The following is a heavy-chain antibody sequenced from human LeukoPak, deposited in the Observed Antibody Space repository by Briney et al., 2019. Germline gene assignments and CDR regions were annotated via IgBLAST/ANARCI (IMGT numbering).Heavy chain of an antibody. V-gene: IGHV3-23*01. CDR3: AKVVAAAGITWFDP. CDR1: GFTFSSYT. J-gene: IGHJ5*02. Sequence: GGSLRLSCAASGFTFSSYTMSWVRQAPGKGLEWVSTITTSDGNTYYADSVKGRFTVSRDNSKNTLYLQMNSLRAEDTAVYYCAKVVAAAGITWFDPWGQGTLVTVSS. D-gene: IGHD6-13*01. CDR2: ITTSDGNT.